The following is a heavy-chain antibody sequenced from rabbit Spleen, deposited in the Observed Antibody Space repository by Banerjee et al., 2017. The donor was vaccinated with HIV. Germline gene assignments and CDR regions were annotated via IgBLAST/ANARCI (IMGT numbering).Heavy chain of an antibody. CDR2: IDSGSSGFT. Sequence: QSLEESGGDLVKPGTSLTLICTASGVSFSFNSYMCWVRQAPGKGLEWIACIDSGSSGFTYFASWAKGRFTISKTSSTTVTLQMTSLTAADTATYFCARDTSSSFSSYGMDLWGPGTLVTVS. CDR3: ARDTSSSFSSYGMDL. D-gene: IGHD1-1*01. V-gene: IGHV1S40*01. CDR1: GVSFSFNSY. J-gene: IGHJ6*01.